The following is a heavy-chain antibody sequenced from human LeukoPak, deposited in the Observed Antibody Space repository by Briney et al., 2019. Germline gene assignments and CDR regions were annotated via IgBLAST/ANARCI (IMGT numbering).Heavy chain of an antibody. D-gene: IGHD6-13*01. J-gene: IGHJ4*02. Sequence: PGGSLKLSCAASGFIFSGSAMHWVRQASGKGLGWVGRIRGKGNNYATAYAASVKGRFTISRDDSMNMAYLQMNSLKAEDTAIYYCTRLGEYTSSWDEYWGQGILVTVSS. CDR1: GFIFSGSA. V-gene: IGHV3-73*01. CDR2: IRGKGNNYAT. CDR3: TRLGEYTSSWDEY.